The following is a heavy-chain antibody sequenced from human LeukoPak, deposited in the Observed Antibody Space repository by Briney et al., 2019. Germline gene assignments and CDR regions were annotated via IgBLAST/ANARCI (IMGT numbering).Heavy chain of an antibody. Sequence: GGSLRLSCAASGFTFDDYAMHWVRQAPGKGLEWVSLISGDGGSTYYADSVKGRFTISRDNSKNSLYLQMNSLRTEDTALYYCAKDAMVRGPMGYYYYYGMDVWAKGPRSPSP. CDR1: GFTFDDYA. CDR3: AKDAMVRGPMGYYYYYGMDV. CDR2: ISGDGGST. D-gene: IGHD3-10*01. V-gene: IGHV3-43*02. J-gene: IGHJ6*02.